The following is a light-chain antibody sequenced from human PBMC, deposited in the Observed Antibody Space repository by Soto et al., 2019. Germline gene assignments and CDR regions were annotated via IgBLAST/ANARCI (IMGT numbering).Light chain of an antibody. CDR3: QQRSNWPLT. Sequence: EIVLTQAPARLSLSQGKRASPSCRASQSVSSYLACDQQQPVQAPGLLIYDASNTANGIPSRFRGSGSGTDFAHTISSLEPENVAVYYCQQRSNWPLTFGGGTKADI. CDR2: DAS. CDR1: QSVSSY. V-gene: IGKV3-11*01. J-gene: IGKJ4*01.